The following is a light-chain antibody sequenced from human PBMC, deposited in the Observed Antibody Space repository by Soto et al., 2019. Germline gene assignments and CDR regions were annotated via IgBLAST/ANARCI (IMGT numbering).Light chain of an antibody. Sequence: QSVLAQPASVSGSPGQSITISCTGTSSDIGAYDSVSWYQQHPHKAPRLIIYKGTQRPSGVSNRFSGSTSGNAASLTISGLQAVDEADCFCCSSAPESTYVFGTGTKVTVL. J-gene: IGLJ1*01. V-gene: IGLV2-23*01. CDR2: KGT. CDR3: CSSAPESTYV. CDR1: SSDIGAYDS.